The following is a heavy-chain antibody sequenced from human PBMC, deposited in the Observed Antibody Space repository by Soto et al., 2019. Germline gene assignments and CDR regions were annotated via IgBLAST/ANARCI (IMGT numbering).Heavy chain of an antibody. CDR1: GGSISSGDYY. CDR2: IYYSGST. J-gene: IGHJ6*02. D-gene: IGHD3-22*01. Sequence: SETLSLTCTVSGGSISSGDYYWSWIRQPPGKGLEWIGYIYYSGSTYYNPSLKSRLTISVDTSKNQFSLKLSSVTAADTAVYYCARASYYYDSSGYPGDPYYYGMDVWGQGTTVTVSS. CDR3: ARASYYYDSSGYPGDPYYYGMDV. V-gene: IGHV4-30-4*01.